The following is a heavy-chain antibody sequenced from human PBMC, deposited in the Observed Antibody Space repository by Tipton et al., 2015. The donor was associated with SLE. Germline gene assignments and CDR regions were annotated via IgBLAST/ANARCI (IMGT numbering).Heavy chain of an antibody. CDR2: ISGSGGST. V-gene: IGHV3-23*01. CDR1: GFTFSSYA. J-gene: IGHJ4*02. Sequence: SLRLSCAASGFTFSSYAMSWVRQAPGKGLEWVSAISGSGGSTYYADSVKGRFTISRDNSKNTLYLQMNSLRAEDTAVYYCAGGFLWFRELFYWGQGTLVTVSS. D-gene: IGHD3-10*01. CDR3: AGGFLWFRELFY.